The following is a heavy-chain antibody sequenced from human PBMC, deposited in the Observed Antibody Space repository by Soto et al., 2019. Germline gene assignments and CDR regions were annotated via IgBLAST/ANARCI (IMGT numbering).Heavy chain of an antibody. D-gene: IGHD2-2*01. CDR3: GRLEYCSSTSCYGPLEYRMDV. CDR1: GGSISSYY. J-gene: IGHJ6*02. Sequence: SETLSLTCTVSGGSISSYYWSWIRQPPGKGLEWIGYIYYSGSTNYNPSLKSRVTISVDTSKNQFSLKLSSVTAADTAVYYCGRLEYCSSTSCYGPLEYRMDVWCRGTSV. CDR2: IYYSGST. V-gene: IGHV4-59*08.